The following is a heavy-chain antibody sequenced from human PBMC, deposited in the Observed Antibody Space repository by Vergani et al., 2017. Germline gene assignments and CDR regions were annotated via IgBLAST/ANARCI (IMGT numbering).Heavy chain of an antibody. V-gene: IGHV3-15*01. Sequence: EVQPVESGGGLVKPGGSLRLSCTPSGFTFSSAWMSWVRQAPEKGLEWGARIRPKTDGETTDYAAPVNGSFTIARDDSKNTLYLQMNSRKTEDTAVYYCTTPSNWELRYYFDYWGQGTLVTVSS. CDR1: GFTFSSAW. CDR2: IRPKTDGETT. D-gene: IGHD3-9*01. CDR3: TTPSNWELRYYFDY. J-gene: IGHJ4*02.